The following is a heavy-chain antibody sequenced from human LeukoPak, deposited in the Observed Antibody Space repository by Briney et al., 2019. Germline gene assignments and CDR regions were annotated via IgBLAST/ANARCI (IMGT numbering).Heavy chain of an antibody. V-gene: IGHV4-61*01. CDR2: IYYSGST. CDR1: GGSVSSGSYY. CDR3: ASSRFYDFWSGRPTYNWFDP. D-gene: IGHD3-3*01. J-gene: IGHJ5*02. Sequence: SETLSLTCTVSGGSVSSGSYYWSWIRQPPGEGLEWIGYIYYSGSTNYNPSLKSRVTISVDTSKNQFSLKLSSVTAADTAVYYCASSRFYDFWSGRPTYNWFDPWGQGTLVTVSS.